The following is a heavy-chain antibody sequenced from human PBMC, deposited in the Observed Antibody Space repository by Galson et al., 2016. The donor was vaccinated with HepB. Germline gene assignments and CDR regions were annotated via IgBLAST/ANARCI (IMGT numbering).Heavy chain of an antibody. D-gene: IGHD3-10*01. J-gene: IGHJ3*01. CDR3: AKRDLLWFGDPNAFDV. CDR1: GFTFTNYG. Sequence: SLRLSCAASGFTFTNYGMNWLRQAPGKGLEWVAYLSNDGSKRYFADSVKGRFTISRDNSKNTLFLHMSSLRAEDTAVYYCAKRDLLWFGDPNAFDVWGQGTTVIVTS. CDR2: LSNDGSKR. V-gene: IGHV3-30*18.